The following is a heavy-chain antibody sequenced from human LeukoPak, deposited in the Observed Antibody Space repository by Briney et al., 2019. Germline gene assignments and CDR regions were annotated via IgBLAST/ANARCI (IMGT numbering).Heavy chain of an antibody. V-gene: IGHV3-66*01. CDR3: ARDLGFGELYSYYGMDV. J-gene: IGHJ6*02. CDR2: IYGGGPT. Sequence: GGSLRLSCAASGFAVSCNYMTWVRQAPRKGLEWASVIYGGGPTYYADSVKGRFIISRDSAKNTLYLQMNSLRAEDTAVYYCARDLGFGELYSYYGMDVWGQGTTVTVSS. CDR1: GFAVSCNY. D-gene: IGHD3-10*01.